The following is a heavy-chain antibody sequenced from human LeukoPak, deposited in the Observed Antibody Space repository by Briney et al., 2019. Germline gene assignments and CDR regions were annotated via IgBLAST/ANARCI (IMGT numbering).Heavy chain of an antibody. CDR1: GFTFSSYA. J-gene: IGHJ4*02. Sequence: GGSLRLSCSASGFTFSSYAMTWVRQAPGKGLEWVSTISSSGGTTYYADSVKGRFTISRDNSKNTLYLQMNSLRAEDTALYYCAKSPRGSRIDYWGQGTLVTVSS. CDR2: ISSSGGTT. D-gene: IGHD3-10*01. V-gene: IGHV3-23*01. CDR3: AKSPRGSRIDY.